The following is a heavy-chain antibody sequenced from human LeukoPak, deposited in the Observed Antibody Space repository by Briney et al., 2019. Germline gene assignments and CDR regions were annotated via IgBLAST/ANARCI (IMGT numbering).Heavy chain of an antibody. CDR1: GGSISNYY. Sequence: SETLSLTCTVSGGSISNYYWSWIRQPPGKGLEWIGEINHSGSTNYNPSLKSRVTISVDTSKNQFSLKLSSVTAADTAVYYCARGQRGYNWNDRWFDPWGQGTLVTVSS. CDR3: ARGQRGYNWNDRWFDP. V-gene: IGHV4-34*01. CDR2: INHSGST. J-gene: IGHJ5*02. D-gene: IGHD1-20*01.